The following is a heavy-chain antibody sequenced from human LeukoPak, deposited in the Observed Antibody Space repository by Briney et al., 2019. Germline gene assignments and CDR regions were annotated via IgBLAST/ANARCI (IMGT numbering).Heavy chain of an antibody. CDR1: GFTLSNYW. J-gene: IGHJ4*02. Sequence: PGGSLRLSCAASGFTLSNYWMHWVRQAPGKGLVWVSRGEGDMRTSTYAESVKGRFTISRDNAKNTLYLQMNSLRAEDTAVYYCTTTDHFDYWGQGTLVTVSS. CDR3: TTTDHFDY. CDR2: GEGDMRTS. V-gene: IGHV3-74*03.